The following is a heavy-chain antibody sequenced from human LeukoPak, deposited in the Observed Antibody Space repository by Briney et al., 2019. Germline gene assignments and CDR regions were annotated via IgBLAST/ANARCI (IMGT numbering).Heavy chain of an antibody. CDR3: ARGPGDTAMVKYFDY. D-gene: IGHD5-18*01. CDR1: GGSISSNY. V-gene: IGHV4-34*01. J-gene: IGHJ4*02. CDR2: INHSGST. Sequence: SETLSLTCTVSGGSISSNYWSWIRQPPGKGLEWIGEINHSGSTNYNPSLKSRVTISVDTSKNQFSLKLSSVTAADTAVYYCARGPGDTAMVKYFDYWGQGTLVTVSS.